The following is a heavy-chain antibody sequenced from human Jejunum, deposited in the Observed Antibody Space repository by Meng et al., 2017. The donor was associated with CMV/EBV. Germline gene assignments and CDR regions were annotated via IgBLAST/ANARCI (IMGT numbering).Heavy chain of an antibody. V-gene: IGHV3-23*01. Sequence: FRLYPVAWVRQAPGKGLAWFAHISHDGSGTYYADSMKARVTISRDTSLNTVYLDITDLRSDDTAIYYCARLTGGDNWVTRNWLDPWGPGTPVTVSS. D-gene: IGHD2-21*02. CDR2: ISHDGSGT. J-gene: IGHJ5*02. CDR1: FRLYP. CDR3: ARLTGGDNWVTRNWLDP.